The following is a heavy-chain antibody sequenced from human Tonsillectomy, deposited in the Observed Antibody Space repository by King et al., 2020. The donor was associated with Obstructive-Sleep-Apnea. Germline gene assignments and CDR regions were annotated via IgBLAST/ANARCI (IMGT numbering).Heavy chain of an antibody. J-gene: IGHJ4*02. Sequence: VQLVESGGTLVQPGGSLRLSCAVSEFTFSSYSMNWVRQAPGKGLEWVSYITSSSSTMYYADSLKGRFTISRDNAKNSLYLQMNSLRAEDTAMYYCARSHSASWYVGFDYWGQGTLVTVSS. CDR1: EFTFSSYS. V-gene: IGHV3-48*04. CDR3: ARSHSASWYVGFDY. CDR2: ITSSSSTM. D-gene: IGHD6-13*01.